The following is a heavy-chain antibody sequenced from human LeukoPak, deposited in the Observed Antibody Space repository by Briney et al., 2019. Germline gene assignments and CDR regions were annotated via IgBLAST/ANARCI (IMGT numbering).Heavy chain of an antibody. CDR1: GYTFTGYY. CDR3: ARDLSGSWYYFDY. J-gene: IGHJ4*02. V-gene: IGHV1-2*02. Sequence: GASVKVTCKASGYTFTGYYMHWVRQAPGQGLEWMGWINPNSGGTNYEQKFQGRVTMTRDTSISTAYMELSRLRSDDTAVYYCARDLSGSWYYFDYWGQGTLVTVSS. D-gene: IGHD6-13*01. CDR2: INPNSGGT.